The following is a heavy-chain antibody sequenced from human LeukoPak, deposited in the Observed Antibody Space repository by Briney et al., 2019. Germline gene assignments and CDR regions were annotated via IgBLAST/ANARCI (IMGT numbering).Heavy chain of an antibody. D-gene: IGHD3-22*01. CDR3: AKASAMIVVVSKHFDY. CDR1: GFTFSSYW. CDR2: INSDGSST. V-gene: IGHV3-74*01. J-gene: IGHJ4*02. Sequence: GGSLRLSCAASGFTFSSYWMHWVRQAPGKGLVWVSRINSDGSSTSYADSVKGRFTISRDNSKNTLYLQMNSLRAEDTAVYYCAKASAMIVVVSKHFDYWGQGTLVTVSS.